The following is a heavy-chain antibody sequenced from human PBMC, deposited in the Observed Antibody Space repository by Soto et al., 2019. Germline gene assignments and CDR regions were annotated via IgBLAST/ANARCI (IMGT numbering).Heavy chain of an antibody. J-gene: IGHJ5*02. CDR1: GFTFSYAW. CDR2: IKSKIDSGTT. D-gene: IGHD3-10*01. CDR3: TTAPIILVRGVIITTS. Sequence: NPGGSLRLSCTASGFTFSYAWMSWVRQGPGKGLKWVGHIKSKIDSGTTDYAAPVKGRFTISRDDSKNTLYLQMNSLKTEDTAVYYCTTAPIILVRGVIITTSWGQGTMVTVSS. V-gene: IGHV3-15*01.